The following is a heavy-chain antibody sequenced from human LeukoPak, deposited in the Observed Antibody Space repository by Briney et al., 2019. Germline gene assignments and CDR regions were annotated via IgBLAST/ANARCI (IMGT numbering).Heavy chain of an antibody. V-gene: IGHV4-30-4*01. CDR3: ARGDLFYDSLTGYYPGAFDI. D-gene: IGHD3-9*01. CDR1: GGSISSGDYY. J-gene: IGHJ3*02. CDR2: IYYSGGT. Sequence: ASQTLSLTCTVSGGSISSGDYYWSWVRQPPGKVLEWIAHIYYSGGTSYNPSLKSRVTRSVDTSKNQFSLELNSVTAADTAVYYCARGDLFYDSLTGYYPGAFDIWGQGTMVTVSS.